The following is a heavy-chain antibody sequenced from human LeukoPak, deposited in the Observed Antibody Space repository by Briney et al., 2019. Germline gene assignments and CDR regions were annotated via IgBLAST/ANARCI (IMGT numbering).Heavy chain of an antibody. D-gene: IGHD4-17*01. V-gene: IGHV3-21*01. CDR1: GFTFSTYS. CDR3: ARDYGDY. CDR2: IGTTRNSM. Sequence: GGSLRLSCAASGFTFSTYSMNWVRQAPGKGLEWVSSIGTTRNSMYYADSVKGRFTISRDNAENSLYLQMNSLRAEDTAVYYCARDYGDYWGQGILVTVSS. J-gene: IGHJ4*02.